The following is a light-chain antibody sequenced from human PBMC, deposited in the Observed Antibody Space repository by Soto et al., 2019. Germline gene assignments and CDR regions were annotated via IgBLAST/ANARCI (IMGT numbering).Light chain of an antibody. CDR2: DAS. J-gene: IGKJ2*01. CDR1: QSISTW. CDR3: QQYNYNPYT. V-gene: IGKV1-5*01. Sequence: DIQMTQSPSTLSASVGDRVTITCRASQSISTWLAWYQQKEGKAPNLLIYDASNLERGVPSRFSGSGSGTEFTLTISSLQPDDFATYYCQQYNYNPYTSGQGTKLEIK.